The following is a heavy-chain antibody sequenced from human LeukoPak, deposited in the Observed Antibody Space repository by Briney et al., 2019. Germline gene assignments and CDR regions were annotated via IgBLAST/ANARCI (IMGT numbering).Heavy chain of an antibody. Sequence: GGSLRLSCAASGFTFSGYAMSWVRQAPGKGLEWVSAISGSGGSTYYADSVKGRFTISRDNSKNTLYLQMNSLRAEDTAVYYCAKDQGDFWSGYYHFDYWGQGTLVTVSS. CDR1: GFTFSGYA. CDR2: ISGSGGST. CDR3: AKDQGDFWSGYYHFDY. V-gene: IGHV3-23*01. J-gene: IGHJ4*02. D-gene: IGHD3-3*01.